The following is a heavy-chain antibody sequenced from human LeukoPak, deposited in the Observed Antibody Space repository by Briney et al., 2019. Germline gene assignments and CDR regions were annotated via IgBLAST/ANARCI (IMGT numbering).Heavy chain of an antibody. Sequence: SETLSLTCAVSGYSISSGYYWGWIRQPPGKGLEWIGSIYHSGSTYYNPSLKSRVTISVDTSKNQFSLKLSSVTAADTAVYYCARHRYCSSNSCYENFGYWGQGTLVTVSS. V-gene: IGHV4-38-2*01. CDR1: GYSISSGYY. D-gene: IGHD2-2*01. CDR3: ARHRYCSSNSCYENFGY. J-gene: IGHJ4*02. CDR2: IYHSGST.